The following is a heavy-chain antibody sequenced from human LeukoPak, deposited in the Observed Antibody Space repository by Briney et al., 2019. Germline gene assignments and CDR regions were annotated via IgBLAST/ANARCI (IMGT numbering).Heavy chain of an antibody. Sequence: ASVKVSCKASGYTFTGYYMHWVRQAPGQGLEWMGWINPNSGGTNYAQKFQGWVTMTRDTSISTAYMELSRLRSDDTAVYYCARDQEGSGSYTNWFDPWGQGTLVTVSS. CDR3: ARDQEGSGSYTNWFDP. V-gene: IGHV1-2*04. D-gene: IGHD3-10*01. CDR2: INPNSGGT. J-gene: IGHJ5*02. CDR1: GYTFTGYY.